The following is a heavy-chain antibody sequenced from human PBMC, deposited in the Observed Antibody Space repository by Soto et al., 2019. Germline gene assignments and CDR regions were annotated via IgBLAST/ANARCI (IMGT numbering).Heavy chain of an antibody. V-gene: IGHV3-33*01. CDR1: GFTFSSYG. Sequence: QVQLVESGGGVVQPGRSLRLSCAASGFTFSSYGMHWVRQAPGKGLEWVTVIWYDGSNKYYADSVKGRFTISRDNSKNTLYLQMNSLRAEDTTVYYCARSAYSSPKDSFDPWGQGTLITVSS. D-gene: IGHD6-19*01. J-gene: IGHJ5*02. CDR2: IWYDGSNK. CDR3: ARSAYSSPKDSFDP.